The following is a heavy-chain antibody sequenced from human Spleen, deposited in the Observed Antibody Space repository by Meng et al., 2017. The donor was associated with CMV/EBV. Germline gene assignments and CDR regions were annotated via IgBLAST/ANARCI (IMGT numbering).Heavy chain of an antibody. D-gene: IGHD3-16*02. CDR2: ISDSGATT. CDR3: AKGLDGYVWGTYRLFDH. J-gene: IGHJ4*02. V-gene: IGHV3-23*01. CDR1: GFTFSSYA. Sequence: GESLKISCAASGFTFSSYAMSWVRQVPGKGPEWVSAISDSGATTYYADPVKGRFTISRDNSKNTLYLQMNSLRVEDTALYYCAKGLDGYVWGTYRLFDHWGQGTLVTVSS.